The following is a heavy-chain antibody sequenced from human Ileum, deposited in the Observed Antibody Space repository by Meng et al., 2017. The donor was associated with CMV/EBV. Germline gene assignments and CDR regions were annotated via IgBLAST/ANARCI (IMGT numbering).Heavy chain of an antibody. Sequence: WCAGLLKPSETRSLTCDVYDASVLYFYWSCTRHLPGKGLEWIGEIHPSGSTHYNPSLESRVSMSVHMSNNQFSLKVSSVTAADTAVYYCARGQDNHKGGDHWGQGTLVTVSS. V-gene: IGHV4-34*01. CDR1: DASVLYFY. CDR3: ARGQDNHKGGDH. CDR2: IHPSGST. D-gene: IGHD1-14*01. J-gene: IGHJ4*02.